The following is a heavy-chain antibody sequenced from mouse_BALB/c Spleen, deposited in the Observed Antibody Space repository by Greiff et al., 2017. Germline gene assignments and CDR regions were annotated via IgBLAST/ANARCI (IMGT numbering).Heavy chain of an antibody. Sequence: QVQLKESGAELVKPGASVKLSCKTSGYTFTSYWIQWVKQRPGQGLGWIGEIFPGTGTTYYNEKFKGKATLTIDTSSSTAYMQLSSLTSEDSAVYFCARKEVRRGYYAMDYWGQGTSVTVSS. V-gene: IGHV1S132*01. D-gene: IGHD2-14*01. J-gene: IGHJ4*01. CDR1: GYTFTSYW. CDR3: ARKEVRRGYYAMDY. CDR2: IFPGTGTT.